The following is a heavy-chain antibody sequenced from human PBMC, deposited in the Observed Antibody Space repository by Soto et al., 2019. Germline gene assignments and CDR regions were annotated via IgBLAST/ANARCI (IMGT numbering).Heavy chain of an antibody. J-gene: IGHJ4*02. Sequence: ASVKVSCKASGYDFNIYDIHWVRQSTGQGLEWMGWINPNSGGTNYAQKFQGRVTMTRDTSISTAYMELSRLRSDDTAVYYCARDWDSNYVDWGQGTLVTVSS. CDR1: GYDFNIYD. CDR2: INPNSGGT. V-gene: IGHV1-2*02. CDR3: ARDWDSNYVD. D-gene: IGHD4-4*01.